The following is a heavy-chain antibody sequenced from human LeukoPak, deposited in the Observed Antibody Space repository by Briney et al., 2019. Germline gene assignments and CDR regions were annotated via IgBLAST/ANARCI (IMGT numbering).Heavy chain of an antibody. D-gene: IGHD6-19*01. J-gene: IGHJ6*02. CDR1: GYTFTSYY. CDR3: ASSPSIAVAGPDYYYYGMDA. CDR2: INPSGGST. Sequence: GASVKVSCKASGYTFTSYYMHWVRQAPGQGLEWMGIINPSGGSTSYAQKFRGRVTMTRDTSTSTVYMELSSLRSEDTAVYYCASSPSIAVAGPDYYYYGMDAWGQGTTVTVSS. V-gene: IGHV1-46*01.